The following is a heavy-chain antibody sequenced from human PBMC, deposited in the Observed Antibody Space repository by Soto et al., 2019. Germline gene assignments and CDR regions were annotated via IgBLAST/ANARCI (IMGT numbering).Heavy chain of an antibody. CDR1: GVSISGGVNW. D-gene: IGHD2-21*01. V-gene: IGHV4-4*02. CDR2: IYHTGST. J-gene: IGHJ4*02. CDR3: ADAPSDF. Sequence: PSETLSLTCAVSGVSISGGVNWWSWVRQPPGKGLEWIGEIYHTGSTNYNSSLKSRVTISLDKSKNQFSLMLNSVTAADTAVYFCADAPSDFWGQGILVTVSS.